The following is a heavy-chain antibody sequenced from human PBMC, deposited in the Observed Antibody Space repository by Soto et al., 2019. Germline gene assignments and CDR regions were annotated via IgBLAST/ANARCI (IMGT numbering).Heavy chain of an antibody. Sequence: GASVKVSCKASGVTFSSYASSWVRQAPGQGLEWMGGIIPIFGTANYAQKFQGRVTITADESTSTAYMELSSLRSEGTAVYYCASSRQSLGLTLGSLYYFDYWGQGTVVTVYS. CDR2: IIPIFGTA. D-gene: IGHD5-12*01. J-gene: IGHJ4*02. V-gene: IGHV1-69*13. CDR1: GVTFSSYA. CDR3: ASSRQSLGLTLGSLYYFDY.